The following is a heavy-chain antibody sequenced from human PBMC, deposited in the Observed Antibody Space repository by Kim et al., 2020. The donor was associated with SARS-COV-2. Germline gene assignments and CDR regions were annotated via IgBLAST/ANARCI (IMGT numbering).Heavy chain of an antibody. V-gene: IGHV3-48*03. CDR3: ARDQHQWLSDAFDI. Sequence: GGSLRLSCAASGFTFSSYEMNWVRQAPGKALEWVSYISSSGSTIYYADSVKGRFTISRDNAKNSLYLQMNSLRAEDTAVYYCARDQHQWLSDAFDIWGQGTMVTVSS. J-gene: IGHJ3*02. D-gene: IGHD3-22*01. CDR1: GFTFSSYE. CDR2: ISSSGSTI.